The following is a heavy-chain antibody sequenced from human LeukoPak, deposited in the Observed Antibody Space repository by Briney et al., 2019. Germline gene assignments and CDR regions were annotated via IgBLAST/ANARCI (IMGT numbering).Heavy chain of an antibody. CDR1: GGSISSYY. Sequence: SETLFLTCTVSGGSISSYYWSWIRQPPGKGLEWIGYIYYSGSTNYNPSLKSRVTISVDTSKNQFSLKLSSVTAADTAVYYCARWFGELSLFDPWGQGTLVTVSS. CDR3: ARWFGELSLFDP. CDR2: IYYSGST. V-gene: IGHV4-59*01. J-gene: IGHJ5*02. D-gene: IGHD3-10*01.